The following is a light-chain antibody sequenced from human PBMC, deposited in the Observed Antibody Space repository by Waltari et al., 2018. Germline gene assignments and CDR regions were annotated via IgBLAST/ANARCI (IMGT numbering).Light chain of an antibody. V-gene: IGKV1-9*01. J-gene: IGKJ2*01. CDR2: AAS. CDR1: QGISSC. CDR3: QQLNIYPHT. Sequence: DIQLTQSPSFLSASVGDRVTITCRASQGISSCLVWYQQRPGTAPKLLISAASTLQSGVPSRFSGSGSGTEFTLTISILQPEDFATYYCQQLNIYPHTFGQGTKLEI.